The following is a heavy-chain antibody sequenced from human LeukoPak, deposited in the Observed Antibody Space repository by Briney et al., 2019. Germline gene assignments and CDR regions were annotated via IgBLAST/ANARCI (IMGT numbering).Heavy chain of an antibody. J-gene: IGHJ3*02. CDR1: GFTFSHYW. V-gene: IGHV3-74*01. CDR2: INSDGSST. CDR3: ARNQDYGVYNSVGAFDI. D-gene: IGHD4-17*01. Sequence: PGGSLRLSCAASGFTFSHYWMQWVRQAPGKGLVWVSRINSDGSSTTYADSVKGRFTISRDNSKNTLYLQMNSLRAEDTAVYYCARNQDYGVYNSVGAFDIWGQGTMVTVSS.